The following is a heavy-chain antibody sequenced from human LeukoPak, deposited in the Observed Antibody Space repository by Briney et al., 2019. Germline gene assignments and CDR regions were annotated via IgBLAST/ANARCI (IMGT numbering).Heavy chain of an antibody. D-gene: IGHD2-21*01. J-gene: IGHJ4*02. CDR2: IYENGGTT. Sequence: GGTLRLSCVGSGFTFRSHAMSWVRQAPEKGLEFVSGIYENGGTTYYADSVKGRFSISRDNSKNTLYLQMDSLRGEDTAVYYCAKDFRIGYSAHFDYWGQGALVTVSS. V-gene: IGHV3-23*01. CDR1: GFTFRSHA. CDR3: AKDFRIGYSAHFDY.